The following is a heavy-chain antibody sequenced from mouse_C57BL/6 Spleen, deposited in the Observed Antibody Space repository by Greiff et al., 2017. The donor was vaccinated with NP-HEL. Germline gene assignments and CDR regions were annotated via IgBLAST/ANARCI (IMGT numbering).Heavy chain of an antibody. Sequence: EVQLQQSGPELVKPGASVKISCKASGYTFTDYYMNWVKQSHGKSLEWIGDINPNNGGTSYNQKFKGKATLTVDKSSSTAYMELRSLTSEDSAVYYCARPQPYAMDYWGQGTSVTVSS. CDR1: GYTFTDYY. D-gene: IGHD6-1*01. CDR2: INPNNGGT. V-gene: IGHV1-26*01. CDR3: ARPQPYAMDY. J-gene: IGHJ4*01.